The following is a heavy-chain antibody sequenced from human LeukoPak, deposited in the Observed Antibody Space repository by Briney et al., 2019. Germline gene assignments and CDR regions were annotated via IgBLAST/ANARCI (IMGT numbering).Heavy chain of an antibody. CDR2: IWSDGTNR. J-gene: IGHJ4*02. V-gene: IGHV3-33*06. Sequence: PGGSLSLSCATSGFTFSHYGMHWVRQAPGKGLEWVAVIWSDGTNRYYGDLVKGRFTISRDNTQRTVYLQMNSLRAEDTAVYYCAKDAQRGFDYSNSLDNWGQGTLVTVSS. CDR1: GFTFSHYG. CDR3: AKDAQRGFDYSNSLDN. D-gene: IGHD4-11*01.